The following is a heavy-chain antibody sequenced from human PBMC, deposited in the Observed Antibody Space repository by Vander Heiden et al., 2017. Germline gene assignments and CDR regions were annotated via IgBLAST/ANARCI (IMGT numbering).Heavy chain of an antibody. D-gene: IGHD3-10*02. CDR3: TTVFTFNWFDP. Sequence: EVQLVESGGGLVKPGGSLRLSCAASGFTFSNAWMNWVRQAPGKGLEWVGRIKSRSDGGTTDDAAPVKGRFTISRDDSKNTLYMQMNRLKTEDTAVYYGTTVFTFNWFDPWGQGTLVTVSS. V-gene: IGHV3-15*07. J-gene: IGHJ5*02. CDR2: IKSRSDGGTT. CDR1: GFTFSNAW.